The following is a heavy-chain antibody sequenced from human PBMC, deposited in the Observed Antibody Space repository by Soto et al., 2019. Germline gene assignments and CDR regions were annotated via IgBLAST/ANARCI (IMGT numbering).Heavy chain of an antibody. D-gene: IGHD2-21*02. CDR1: GGSISSSSYY. Sequence: QLQLQESGPGLVKPSETLSLTCTVSGGSISSSSYYWGWIRQPPGKGLEWIGSIYYSGSTYYNPSLKSSVTISVDTSKIQFCLKLSSVTAADTAVYYCTYGHIVGVTAMGYWGQGTLVTVSS. V-gene: IGHV4-39*01. J-gene: IGHJ4*02. CDR3: TYGHIVGVTAMGY. CDR2: IYYSGST.